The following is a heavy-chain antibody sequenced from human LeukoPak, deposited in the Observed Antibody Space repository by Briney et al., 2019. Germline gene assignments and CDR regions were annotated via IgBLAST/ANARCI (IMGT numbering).Heavy chain of an antibody. CDR1: GGSISSYY. Sequence: SETLSLTCTVSGGSISSYYWSWIRQPPGKGLEWIGYIYYSGSTNYNPSLKSRVTISVDTSKNHFSLKLSSVSAADTAVYYCARRGMVGATHYDAFDIWGQGTMVTVSS. V-gene: IGHV4-59*01. CDR3: ARRGMVGATHYDAFDI. CDR2: IYYSGST. J-gene: IGHJ3*02. D-gene: IGHD2-15*01.